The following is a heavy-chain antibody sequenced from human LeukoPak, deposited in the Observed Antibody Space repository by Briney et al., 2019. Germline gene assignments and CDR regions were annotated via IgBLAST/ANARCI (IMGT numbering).Heavy chain of an antibody. V-gene: IGHV3-74*01. Sequence: PGGSLRLSCAASGFTFSNYWMHWVRHAPGKGLVWVSRIHSDGSITSYADSVKGRFTVSRDNAKNTLCLQMNSLRADDTAVYYCARDRTTVTVFDYWGQGTLVTVSS. D-gene: IGHD4-17*01. CDR2: IHSDGSIT. J-gene: IGHJ4*02. CDR1: GFTFSNYW. CDR3: ARDRTTVTVFDY.